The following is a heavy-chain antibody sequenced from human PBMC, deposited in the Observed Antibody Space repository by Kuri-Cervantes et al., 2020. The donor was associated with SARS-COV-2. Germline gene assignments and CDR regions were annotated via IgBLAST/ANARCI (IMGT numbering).Heavy chain of an antibody. CDR2: ISYDGSNK. Sequence: GESLKISCAASGFTFSSYGMHWVRQAPGKGLEWVAVISYDGSNKYYADSVKGRFTISRDNSKNTLYLQMNSLRAEDTAVYYCASLTGELILGNAFDIWGQGTMVTVSS. CDR3: ASLTGELILGNAFDI. CDR1: GFTFSSYG. V-gene: IGHV3-30*03. J-gene: IGHJ3*02. D-gene: IGHD1-26*01.